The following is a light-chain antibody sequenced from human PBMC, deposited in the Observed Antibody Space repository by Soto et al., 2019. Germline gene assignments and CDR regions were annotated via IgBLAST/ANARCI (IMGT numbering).Light chain of an antibody. Sequence: QSVLTQPPSVSVAPGQKVTVSCPGSRSNIGNNAVAWYQHLPGTAPKLLIYDNDKRPSGISDRFSASKSGTSATLAITGLPAGDEADYYCAAWDSSLSAGVFGGGTKVTVL. CDR3: AAWDSSLSAGV. CDR1: RSNIGNNA. J-gene: IGLJ3*02. CDR2: DND. V-gene: IGLV1-51*01.